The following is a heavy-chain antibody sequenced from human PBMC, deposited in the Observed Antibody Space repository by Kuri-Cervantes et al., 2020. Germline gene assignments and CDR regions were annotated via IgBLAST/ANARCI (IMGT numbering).Heavy chain of an antibody. V-gene: IGHV1-69*05. CDR2: IIPIFGTA. CDR1: GGTFSSYA. Sequence: SVKVSCKASGGTFSSYAISWVRQAPGQGLEWMGGIIPIFGTANYAQKFQGRVTITTDESTSTAYMELSSLRSEDTAVYYCAGEPPYSGYSSSYANPDAFDIWGQGTMVTVSS. CDR3: AGEPPYSGYSSSYANPDAFDI. J-gene: IGHJ3*02. D-gene: IGHD6-13*01.